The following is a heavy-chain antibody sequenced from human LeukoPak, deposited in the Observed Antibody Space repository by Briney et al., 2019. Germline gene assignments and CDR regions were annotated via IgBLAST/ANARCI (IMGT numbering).Heavy chain of an antibody. Sequence: PGGSLRLSCAASGFTVSSNYMSWVRQAPGKGLEWVSVIYGGGSTYYADSVKGRFTISRDNSKNTLFLQMNSLRAEDTAVYYCAREGTSSGWYPFDYWGQGTLVTVSS. V-gene: IGHV3-53*01. CDR1: GFTVSSNY. D-gene: IGHD6-19*01. J-gene: IGHJ4*02. CDR3: AREGTSSGWYPFDY. CDR2: IYGGGST.